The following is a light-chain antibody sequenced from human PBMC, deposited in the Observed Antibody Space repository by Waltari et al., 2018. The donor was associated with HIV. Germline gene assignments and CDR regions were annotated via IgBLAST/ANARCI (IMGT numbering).Light chain of an antibody. J-gene: IGLJ2*01. CDR1: TTDFDLHNF. CDR2: GVN. V-gene: IGLV2-14*01. CDR3: TTYTAKDSLL. Sequence: SALTQPASVSGSPGQSVTISCTGTTTDFDLHNFLSWYQQHPGKAPQLLIFGVNYRPSGISSRFSASTSGDTASLTISGLQSGDEADYYCTTYTAKDSLLIGSGTKLTVL.